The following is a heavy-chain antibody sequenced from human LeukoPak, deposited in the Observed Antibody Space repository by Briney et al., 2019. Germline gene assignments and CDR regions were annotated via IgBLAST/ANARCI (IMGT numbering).Heavy chain of an antibody. J-gene: IGHJ4*02. CDR2: ISAYNGNT. Sequence: ASVKVSCKASGYTFTSYGISWVRQAPGQGLEWMGWISAYNGNTNYAQKLQGKVTMTTDTSTSTAYMELRSLRSDDTAVYYCAREIGGIQLWSDFDYWGQGTLVTVSS. V-gene: IGHV1-18*01. D-gene: IGHD5-18*01. CDR3: AREIGGIQLWSDFDY. CDR1: GYTFTSYG.